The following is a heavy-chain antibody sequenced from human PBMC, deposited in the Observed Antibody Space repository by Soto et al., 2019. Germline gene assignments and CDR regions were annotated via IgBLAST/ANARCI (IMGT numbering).Heavy chain of an antibody. Sequence: PGGSLRLSCAASGFIFSSYSMNWVRQAPGKGLEWVSSISSNSYYIYYADSVKGRFTISRDNAKNSLYLQMNSLRAEDTAIYYCARAPDTLTGSEYWGQGTLVTVSS. D-gene: IGHD3-9*01. CDR1: GFIFSSYS. CDR2: ISSNSYYI. J-gene: IGHJ4*02. V-gene: IGHV3-21*01. CDR3: ARAPDTLTGSEY.